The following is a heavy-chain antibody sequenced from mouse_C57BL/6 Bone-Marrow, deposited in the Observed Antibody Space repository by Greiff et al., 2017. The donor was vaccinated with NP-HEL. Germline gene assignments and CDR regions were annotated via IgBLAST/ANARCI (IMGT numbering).Heavy chain of an antibody. V-gene: IGHV1-53*01. CDR3: ARRGPNWDWYFDV. CDR1: GYTFTSYW. Sequence: VKLQQPGTELVKPGASVKLSCKASGYTFTSYWMHWVKQRPGQGLEWIGNINPSNGGTNYNEKFKSKATLTVDKSSSTAYMQLSSLTSEDSAVYYCARRGPNWDWYFDVWGTGTTVTVSS. J-gene: IGHJ1*03. D-gene: IGHD4-1*01. CDR2: INPSNGGT.